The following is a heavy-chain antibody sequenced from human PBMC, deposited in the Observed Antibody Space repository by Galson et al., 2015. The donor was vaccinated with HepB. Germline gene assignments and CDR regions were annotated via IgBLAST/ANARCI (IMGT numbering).Heavy chain of an antibody. CDR3: AREARIADPASLDN. D-gene: IGHD6-13*01. CDR2: IWYDGSNQ. Sequence: SLRLSCAASGFTFSTYGMHWVRQAPGKGLEWVAVIWYDGSNQYYADSVKGRFTISRDNFRNTLYLQMSSLSAEDTALYYCAREARIADPASLDNWGQGTLVTVSS. V-gene: IGHV3-33*01. CDR1: GFTFSTYG. J-gene: IGHJ4*02.